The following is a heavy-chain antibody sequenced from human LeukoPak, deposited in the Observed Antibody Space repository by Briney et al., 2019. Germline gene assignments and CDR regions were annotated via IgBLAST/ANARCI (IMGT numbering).Heavy chain of an antibody. CDR3: ARGDIVVVPAAIDIDY. V-gene: IGHV3-74*01. CDR1: GFTFSSYW. D-gene: IGHD2-2*01. Sequence: GGSQRLSCAASGFTFSSYWMHWVRQAPGKGLVWVSRINSDGSSTSYADSVKGRFTISRDNAKNTLYLQMNSLRAEDTAVYYCARGDIVVVPAAIDIDYWGQGTLVTASS. J-gene: IGHJ4*02. CDR2: INSDGSST.